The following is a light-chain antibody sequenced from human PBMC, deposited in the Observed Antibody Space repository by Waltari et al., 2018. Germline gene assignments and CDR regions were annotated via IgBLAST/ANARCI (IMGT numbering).Light chain of an antibody. V-gene: IGKV1-5*03. CDR3: QQYNDFPWT. CDR2: KAS. CDR1: QSVNTW. Sequence: DIQMTQSPSTLPASVGDRVTLTCRASQSVNTWLAWFQQLPGKAPKVLIYKASNLEPGVPSRFSGSGSGTDFTLTISSLQPDDFASYYCQQYNDFPWTFGQGTKVEIK. J-gene: IGKJ1*01.